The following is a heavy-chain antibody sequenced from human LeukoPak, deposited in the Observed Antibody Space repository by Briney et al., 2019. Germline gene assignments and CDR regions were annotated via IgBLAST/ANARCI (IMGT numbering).Heavy chain of an antibody. CDR1: GFTFSSYG. CDR3: ARGRYCSGGSCYSEGWGY. V-gene: IGHV3-30*03. Sequence: GRSLRLSCAASGFTFSSYGMHWVRQAPGKGLEWVAVISYDGSNKYYADSVKGRFTISRDNAKNTLYLQMNSLRAEDTAVYYCARGRYCSGGSCYSEGWGYWGQGTLVTVSS. CDR2: ISYDGSNK. J-gene: IGHJ4*02. D-gene: IGHD2-15*01.